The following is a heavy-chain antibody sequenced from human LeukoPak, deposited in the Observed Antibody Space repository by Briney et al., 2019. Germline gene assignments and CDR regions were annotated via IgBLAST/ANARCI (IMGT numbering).Heavy chain of an antibody. CDR3: ARVEIAAAGTGFDY. Sequence: ASVKVSCKASGGTFSSYAISWVRQAPGQGLEWVGGIIPIFGTANYAQKFQGRVTITADESTSTAYMELSSLRSEDTAVYYCARVEIAAAGTGFDYWGQGTLVTVSS. CDR2: IIPIFGTA. J-gene: IGHJ4*02. CDR1: GGTFSSYA. V-gene: IGHV1-69*13. D-gene: IGHD6-13*01.